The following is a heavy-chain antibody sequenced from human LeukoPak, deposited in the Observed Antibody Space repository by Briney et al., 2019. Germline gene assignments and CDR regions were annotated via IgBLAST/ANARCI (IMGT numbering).Heavy chain of an antibody. CDR1: GFTFSSHW. Sequence: GGSLRLSCIASGFTFSSHWMNWVRQAPGKGLEWVANIMQDGSEKYYVDSVKGRLIISRDNAKNSLYLQMNSLRAEDTAVYYCARESTKYGAYVSGFDFWGQGTMVTVSS. CDR3: ARESTKYGAYVSGFDF. CDR2: IMQDGSEK. V-gene: IGHV3-7*01. J-gene: IGHJ3*01. D-gene: IGHD4-17*01.